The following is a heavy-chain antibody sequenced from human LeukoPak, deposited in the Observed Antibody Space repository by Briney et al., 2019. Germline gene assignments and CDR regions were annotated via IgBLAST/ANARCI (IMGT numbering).Heavy chain of an antibody. CDR2: IKPNIGVT. J-gene: IGHJ4*02. CDR1: GYTFTVYY. D-gene: IGHD3-9*01. V-gene: IGHV1-2*02. CDR3: ARNKFSFYDLLPCSYKGYYFDN. Sequence: ASVKDSCKASGYTFTVYYMHWVRQAPGQGLEWMGWIKPNIGVTNLAQNFQGRVNMTRDTSISTAYMELSGLKSGDTAVYYCARNKFSFYDLLPCSYKGYYFDNWGQGTLVTVSS.